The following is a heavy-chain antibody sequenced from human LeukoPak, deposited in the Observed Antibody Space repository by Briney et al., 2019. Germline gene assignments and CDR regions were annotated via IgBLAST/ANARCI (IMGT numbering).Heavy chain of an antibody. CDR2: INWNGGST. V-gene: IGHV3-20*04. Sequence: GGSLRLSCAASGFTFDDYGMSWVRQAPGKGLEWVSGINWNGGSTGYADSVKGRFTISRDNAKNSLYLQMNSLRAEDTALYYCAGCSGGSCYGYYYYMDVWGKGTTVTVSS. J-gene: IGHJ6*03. CDR1: GFTFDDYG. CDR3: AGCSGGSCYGYYYYMDV. D-gene: IGHD2-15*01.